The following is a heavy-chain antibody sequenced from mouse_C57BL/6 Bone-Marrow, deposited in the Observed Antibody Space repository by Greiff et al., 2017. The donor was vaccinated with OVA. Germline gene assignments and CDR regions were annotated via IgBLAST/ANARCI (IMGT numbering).Heavy chain of an antibody. Sequence: VQLQQSGAELVRPGSSVKLSCKASGYTFTSYWMDWVKQRPGQGLEWIGNIYPSDSETHYNQKFKDKATLTVDKSSSTAYMQLSSLTSEDSAVYYCARGDDGYSHWYFDVWGTGTTVTVSS. CDR2: IYPSDSET. CDR3: ARGDDGYSHWYFDV. CDR1: GYTFTSYW. J-gene: IGHJ1*03. V-gene: IGHV1-61*01. D-gene: IGHD2-3*01.